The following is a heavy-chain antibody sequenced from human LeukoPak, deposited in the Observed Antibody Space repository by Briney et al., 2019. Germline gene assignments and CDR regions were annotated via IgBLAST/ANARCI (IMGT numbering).Heavy chain of an antibody. CDR1: GFTFHDYA. V-gene: IGHV3-9*01. Sequence: PGGSLRLSCAASGFTFHDYAMHWVRQAPGKGLEWVSGISWNRDNIEYADSVKGRFTISRDNAKNSLYLQMNSLRPEDTALYYCARAIYGGNVRGWYFDLWGRGTLVTVSS. J-gene: IGHJ2*01. CDR2: ISWNRDNI. D-gene: IGHD4-23*01. CDR3: ARAIYGGNVRGWYFDL.